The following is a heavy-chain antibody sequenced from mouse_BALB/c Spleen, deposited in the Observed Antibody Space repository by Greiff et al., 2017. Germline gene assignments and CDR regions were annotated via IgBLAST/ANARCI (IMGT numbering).Heavy chain of an antibody. V-gene: IGHV2-9*02. Sequence: VKLQESGPGLVAPSQSLSITCTVSGFSLTSYGVHWVRQPPGKGLEWLGVIWAGGSTNYNSALMSRLSISKDNSKSQVFLKMNSLQTDDTAMYYCARSIYYGYDDAMDYWGQGTSVTVSS. CDR3: ARSIYYGYDDAMDY. J-gene: IGHJ4*01. CDR2: IWAGGST. CDR1: GFSLTSYG. D-gene: IGHD2-2*01.